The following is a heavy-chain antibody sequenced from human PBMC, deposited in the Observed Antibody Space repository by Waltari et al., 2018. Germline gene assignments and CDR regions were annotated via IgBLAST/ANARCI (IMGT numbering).Heavy chain of an antibody. CDR1: GYTFTGYY. V-gene: IGHV1-2*06. CDR3: ARDGPGAAAGEVVGMDV. CDR2: INPNRGGT. J-gene: IGHJ6*02. Sequence: QVQLVQSGAEVKKPGASVKVSCKASGYTFTGYYMHWVRQAPGQGLEWMGRINPNRGGTNYAQKFQGRVTMTRDTSISTAYMELSRLRSDDTAVYYGARDGPGAAAGEVVGMDVWGQGTTVTVSS. D-gene: IGHD6-13*01.